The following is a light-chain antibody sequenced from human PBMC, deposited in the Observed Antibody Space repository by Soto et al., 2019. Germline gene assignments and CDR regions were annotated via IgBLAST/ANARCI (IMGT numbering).Light chain of an antibody. CDR1: QSISRY. CDR3: QQNNNSPHSST. Sequence: DIQMTQSPSSLSTSVGDRVTITCRASQSISRYLNWYQQKPGKAPKVLIYGASNLQGGVPSRFSGSGSGTEFTLTISNVQPEDFATYYCQQNNNSPHSSTFGQGTRLEIK. J-gene: IGKJ5*01. CDR2: GAS. V-gene: IGKV1-39*01.